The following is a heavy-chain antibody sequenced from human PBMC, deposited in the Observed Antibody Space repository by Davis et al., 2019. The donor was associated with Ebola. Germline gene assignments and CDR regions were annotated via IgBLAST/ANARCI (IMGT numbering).Heavy chain of an antibody. CDR3: ATPSIRSGRVDF. CDR2: IKSKTDGGTT. D-gene: IGHD3-10*01. J-gene: IGHJ4*02. V-gene: IGHV3-15*01. Sequence: GESLKSSCAASGFIFSNAWMSWVRQAPGKGLQWVGRIKSKTDGGTTDYSAPVRGRFTISSDDSQNTLYLQMNSLKTEDTAVYYCATPSIRSGRVDFWGQGTLVTVSS. CDR1: GFIFSNAW.